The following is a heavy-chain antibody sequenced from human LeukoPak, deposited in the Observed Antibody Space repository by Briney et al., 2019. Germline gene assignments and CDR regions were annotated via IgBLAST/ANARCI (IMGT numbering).Heavy chain of an antibody. D-gene: IGHD4-23*01. Sequence: PGGTLRLSCAASGFAFSSYDMHWVRQAPGKGLEYVSAISSNGGSTYYADSVKGRFTISRDNSLNTLHRQMNSVRTEDTAVYYCKREFGHKRWYFDYWGQGALVTVSS. CDR3: KREFGHKRWYFDY. V-gene: IGHV3-64*02. CDR1: GFAFSSYD. CDR2: ISSNGGST. J-gene: IGHJ4*02.